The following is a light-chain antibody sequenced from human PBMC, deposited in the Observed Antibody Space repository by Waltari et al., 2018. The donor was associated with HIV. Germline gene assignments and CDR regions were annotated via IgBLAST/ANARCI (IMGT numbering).Light chain of an antibody. Sequence: DIQMTQSPSSLSASIGDRVTITCRASQSIRSYLNWYQQKPGKAPQLLIHAASSLQSGVPSRFSGSGSGTDFTLTIRSLQPEDFATYYCQQSYSTPYTFGQGTKLEI. CDR2: AAS. CDR3: QQSYSTPYT. V-gene: IGKV1-39*01. J-gene: IGKJ2*01. CDR1: QSIRSY.